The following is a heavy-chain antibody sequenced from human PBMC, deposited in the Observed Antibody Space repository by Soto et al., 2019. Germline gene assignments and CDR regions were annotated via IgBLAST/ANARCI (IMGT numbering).Heavy chain of an antibody. V-gene: IGHV3-74*01. J-gene: IGHJ5*02. D-gene: IGHD1-7*01. CDR3: ARDSGYNWNYGGGGPHPFDP. CDR1: GFTFSSYW. CDR2: INSDGGST. Sequence: GSLRLSCAASGFTFSSYWMHWVRQAPGKGLVWVSRINSDGGSTSYADSVKGRFTISRDNAKNTLYLQMSSLRSEDTAVYYCARDSGYNWNYGGGGPHPFDPWGQGTLVTVSS.